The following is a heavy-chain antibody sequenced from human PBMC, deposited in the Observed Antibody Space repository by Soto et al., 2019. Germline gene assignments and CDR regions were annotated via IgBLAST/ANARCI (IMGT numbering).Heavy chain of an antibody. CDR2: ISYDGSNK. J-gene: IGHJ4*02. D-gene: IGHD5-12*01. V-gene: IGHV3-30-3*01. Sequence: GGSLRLSCAASGFTFSSYAMHWVRQAPGKGLEWVAVISYDGSNKYYADSVKGRFTISRDNSKNTLYLQMNSLRAEDTAVYYCARESKSMATMEPYFDYWGQGTLVTVSS. CDR1: GFTFSSYA. CDR3: ARESKSMATMEPYFDY.